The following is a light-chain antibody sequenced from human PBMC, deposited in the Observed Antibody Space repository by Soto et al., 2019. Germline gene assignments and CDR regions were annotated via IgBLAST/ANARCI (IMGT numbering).Light chain of an antibody. CDR1: QSISSNF. V-gene: IGKV3-20*01. CDR3: QQYSSSWT. J-gene: IGKJ1*01. CDR2: ATS. Sequence: EIVLTQSPGTLSLSPGQRATLSCRASQSISSNFLAWYQQKPGQAPRLLIYATSSRATGIPGRFSGNGSGTDFTLTISRLEPEDFAVYYCQQYSSSWTFGQGTKVEIK.